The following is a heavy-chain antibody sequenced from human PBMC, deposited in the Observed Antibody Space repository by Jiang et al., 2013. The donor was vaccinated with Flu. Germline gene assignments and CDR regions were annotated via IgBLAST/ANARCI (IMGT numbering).Heavy chain of an antibody. J-gene: IGHJ4*02. CDR3: ARNPNYYYGSGSYYDY. V-gene: IGHV4-39*07. D-gene: IGHD3-10*01. CDR2: IYYSGNT. Sequence: SGSGLVKPSETLSLTCTVSGGSISSYTYYWGWIRQPPGKGLEWIGSIYYSGNTYYNPSLKSRVTISVDTSKDQFSLKLSSVTAADTAFYYCARNPNYYYGSGSYYDYWGQGTLVTVSS. CDR1: GGSISSYTYY.